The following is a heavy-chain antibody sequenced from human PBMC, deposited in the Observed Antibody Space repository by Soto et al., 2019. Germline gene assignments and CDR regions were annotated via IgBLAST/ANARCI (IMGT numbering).Heavy chain of an antibody. CDR2: IYYSGST. V-gene: IGHV4-59*01. CDR1: GAPITINY. D-gene: IGHD2-15*01. Sequence: SETLSLTCTVSGAPITINYWSWIRQAPGKGLEWIGYIYYSGSTTYNPSLKSRVTMSADTSKDQFSLKLNSVTAADTAVYYCARDAGGPYDHWGPGSLVTVTS. J-gene: IGHJ4*01. CDR3: ARDAGGPYDH.